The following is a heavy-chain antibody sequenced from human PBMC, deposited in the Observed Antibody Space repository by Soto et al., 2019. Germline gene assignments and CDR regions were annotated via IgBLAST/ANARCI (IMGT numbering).Heavy chain of an antibody. CDR1: GYTFSSYV. CDR3: ARGGRRLGWFDP. CDR2: ISPLNYNT. Sequence: QVQLMQSRPEVKTPGASVKLSCKASGYTFSSYVITWVRQAPGQGLEWMGWISPLNYNTNYAQKFQGRVTMTTDTSTNTAYMELRSLRSDDTAVYYCARGGRRLGWFDPWGQGTLVTVSS. D-gene: IGHD6-25*01. J-gene: IGHJ5*02. V-gene: IGHV1-18*01.